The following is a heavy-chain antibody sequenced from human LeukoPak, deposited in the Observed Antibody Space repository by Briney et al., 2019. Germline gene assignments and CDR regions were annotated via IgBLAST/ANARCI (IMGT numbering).Heavy chain of an antibody. V-gene: IGHV4-39*01. CDR3: ARRDFPYYYGS. D-gene: IGHD3-10*01. Sequence: PSETLSLTCTVSGGSISSSSYYWRWLRQPPRKRQEWIGSIYDSGSTKYNPSLKSRVTISVDTSKNQFSLTLRSVTAADTAVYYCARRDFPYYYGSWGQGTLVTVSS. CDR2: IYDSGST. CDR1: GGSISSSSYY. J-gene: IGHJ4*02.